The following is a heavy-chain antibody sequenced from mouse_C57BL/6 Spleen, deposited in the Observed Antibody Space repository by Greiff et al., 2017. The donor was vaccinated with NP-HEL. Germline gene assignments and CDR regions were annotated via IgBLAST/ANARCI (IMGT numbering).Heavy chain of an antibody. Sequence: EVQLVESGAELVRPGASVKLSCTASGFNIKDDYMHWVKQRPEQGLEWIGWIDPENGDTEYASKFQGKATITADTSSNTAYLQLSSLTSEDTAVYYCTTFTTVAPFDYWGQGTTLTVSS. CDR3: TTFTTVAPFDY. D-gene: IGHD1-1*01. CDR1: GFNIKDDY. J-gene: IGHJ2*01. V-gene: IGHV14-4*01. CDR2: IDPENGDT.